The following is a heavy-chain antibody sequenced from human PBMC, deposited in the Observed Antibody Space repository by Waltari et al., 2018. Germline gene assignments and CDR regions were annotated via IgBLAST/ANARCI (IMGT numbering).Heavy chain of an antibody. CDR2: IYTSGST. Sequence: QVQLQESGPGLVKPSQTLSLTCSVSGGSISSGSYYWSWIRQPAGKGLEWIGHIYTSGSTNYNLSLESRVTISVDTSKNQFSLKLSSVTAADTAVYYCAREEDDHDISAYHFWGQGTLVTVSS. D-gene: IGHD3-22*01. V-gene: IGHV4-61*09. J-gene: IGHJ4*02. CDR3: AREEDDHDISAYHF. CDR1: GGSISSGSYY.